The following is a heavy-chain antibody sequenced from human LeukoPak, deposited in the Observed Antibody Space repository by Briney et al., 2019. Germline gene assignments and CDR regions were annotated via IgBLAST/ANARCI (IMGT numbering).Heavy chain of an antibody. CDR1: GFTFSNYG. Sequence: GGSLRLSCAASGFTFSNYGMHWVRQAPGKGLEWVTVISYDGSNKYYADSVKGRFTISRDNSKNTLYLQMNSLRAEDTAVYYCATSRTVDTAMVRAFDIWGQGTMVTVSS. J-gene: IGHJ3*02. CDR3: ATSRTVDTAMVRAFDI. D-gene: IGHD5-18*01. V-gene: IGHV3-30*03. CDR2: ISYDGSNK.